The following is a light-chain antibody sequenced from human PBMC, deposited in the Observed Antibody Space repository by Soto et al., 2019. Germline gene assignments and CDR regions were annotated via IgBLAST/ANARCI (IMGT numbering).Light chain of an antibody. V-gene: IGKV3-20*01. CDR3: QQYGTSPRT. CDR2: AAS. CDR1: QSVSSN. Sequence: ILLTQSPGTLSLSPGERATLSCRASQSVSSNLAWYQQKPGQAPRPLIYAASSRATGIPDRFSGSGSGTDFTLTISRLQPEDFAVYYCQQYGTSPRTFGQGTKVDIK. J-gene: IGKJ1*01.